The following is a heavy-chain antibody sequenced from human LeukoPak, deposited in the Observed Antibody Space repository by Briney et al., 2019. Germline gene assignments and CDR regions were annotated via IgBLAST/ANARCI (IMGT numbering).Heavy chain of an antibody. J-gene: IGHJ4*02. CDR3: VTGFTTMAVDYFDY. Sequence: ASVKVSCKVSGETLSDLSIHWLRQPPGKGLEWLGGSDPEDGERIYAQMSQGRVTMTEDTSIDTAYMELSSLRSEDTAAYYCVTGFTTMAVDYFDYWGQGTLVTVSP. V-gene: IGHV1-24*01. CDR2: SDPEDGER. D-gene: IGHD5-18*01. CDR1: GETLSDLS.